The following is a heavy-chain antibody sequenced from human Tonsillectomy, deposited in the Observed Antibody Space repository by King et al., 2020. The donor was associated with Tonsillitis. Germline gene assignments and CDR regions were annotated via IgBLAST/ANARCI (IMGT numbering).Heavy chain of an antibody. D-gene: IGHD1-20*01. CDR1: GFTFSSHA. J-gene: IGHJ4*02. Sequence: VQLVESGGGVVQPGTSLRLSCEASGFTFSSHAFHWVRQAPGKGLEWVAIISYDGDNKYYADSVKGRFTVCRDNSKTTVYLQMNSLQREDTASYYCAGPQYPYNWNHPFDHGGQGTLVTVSA. V-gene: IGHV3-30-3*01. CDR2: ISYDGDNK. CDR3: AGPQYPYNWNHPFDH.